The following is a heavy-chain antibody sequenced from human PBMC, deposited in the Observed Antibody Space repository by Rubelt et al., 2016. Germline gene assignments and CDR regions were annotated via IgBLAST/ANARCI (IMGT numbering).Heavy chain of an antibody. CDR2: ISSSSSTI. Sequence: LGQGLEWVSYISSSSSTIYYADSVKGRFTISRDNAKNTLYLQMNSLRAEDTAVYYCARDFSRGYWGQGTLVTVSS. CDR3: ARDFSRGY. J-gene: IGHJ4*02. V-gene: IGHV3-48*01.